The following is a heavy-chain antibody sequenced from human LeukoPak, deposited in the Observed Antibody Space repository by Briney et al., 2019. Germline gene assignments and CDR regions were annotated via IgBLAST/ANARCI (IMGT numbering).Heavy chain of an antibody. D-gene: IGHD2-2*01. CDR3: ARNGYCSSTSCYDRYYCYGMDV. CDR2: ISAYNGNT. Sequence: ASVKVSCKASGYTFTSYGISWVRQAPGQGLEWMGWISAYNGNTNYAQKLQGRVTMTTDTSTSTAYMELRSLRSDDTAVYYCARNGYCSSTSCYDRYYCYGMDVWGKGTTVTVSS. CDR1: GYTFTSYG. J-gene: IGHJ6*04. V-gene: IGHV1-18*04.